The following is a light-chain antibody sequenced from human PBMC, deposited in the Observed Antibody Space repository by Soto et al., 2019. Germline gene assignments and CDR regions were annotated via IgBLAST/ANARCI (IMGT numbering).Light chain of an antibody. V-gene: IGKV3-20*01. J-gene: IGKJ2*01. Sequence: EIVLTQSPGTLSLSPGERATLSCRASQSVSSSYLAWYQQKPGQAPSLLIYGASIRATGIPDRFSGSGSGIDFTLTISSMEHEDFAVYYCQQYGSSPLYTFGQGTKLEIK. CDR3: QQYGSSPLYT. CDR1: QSVSSSY. CDR2: GAS.